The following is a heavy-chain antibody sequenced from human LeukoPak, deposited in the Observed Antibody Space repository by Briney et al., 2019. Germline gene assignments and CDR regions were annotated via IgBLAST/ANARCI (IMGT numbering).Heavy chain of an antibody. J-gene: IGHJ4*02. Sequence: PGGSLRLSCAASGFTFSSYAMSWVRQAPGKGLEWASAISGSGGSTYYADSVKGRFTIPRDNSKNTLYLQMNSLRAEDTAVYYCARSDILTGYYKGNFDYWGQGTLVTVSS. CDR3: ARSDILTGYYKGNFDY. D-gene: IGHD3-9*01. CDR1: GFTFSSYA. V-gene: IGHV3-23*01. CDR2: ISGSGGST.